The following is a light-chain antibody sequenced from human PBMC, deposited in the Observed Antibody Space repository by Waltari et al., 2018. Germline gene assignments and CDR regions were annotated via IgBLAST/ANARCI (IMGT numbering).Light chain of an antibody. Sequence: QLALTQSPSASASLGASVKLTCTLASGHITNVVAWHQQHPERGPRYLMKINSDGSHSKGDEVPDRFSGSSSGAERYLTISSGQSDDEADYYCQTGGHGTGVFGGGTKLTVL. J-gene: IGLJ3*02. CDR1: SGHITNV. CDR2: INSDGSH. CDR3: QTGGHGTGV. V-gene: IGLV4-69*01.